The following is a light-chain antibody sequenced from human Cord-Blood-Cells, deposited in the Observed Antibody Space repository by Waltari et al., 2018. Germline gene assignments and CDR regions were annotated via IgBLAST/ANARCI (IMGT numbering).Light chain of an antibody. Sequence: QSALTQPPSASGSPGQSVTLSCTGTSTDVGGYNDVSWYQHHPGKAPNSMIYEVSKRPSGVPDRFSGSKSGNTASLTVSGLQAEDEADYYCSSYAGSNNFEVFGGGTKLTVL. CDR3: SSYAGSNNFEV. V-gene: IGLV2-8*01. J-gene: IGLJ3*02. CDR1: STDVGGYND. CDR2: EVS.